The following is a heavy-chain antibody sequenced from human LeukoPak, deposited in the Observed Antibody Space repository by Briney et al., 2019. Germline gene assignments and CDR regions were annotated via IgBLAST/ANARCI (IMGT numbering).Heavy chain of an antibody. D-gene: IGHD3-16*01. J-gene: IGHJ2*01. Sequence: GGSLRLSCAASGFTFDDYAMHWVRQAPGKGLEWVSHTNGNGATTYYADSVKGRFTISRDNSKNTLYVQMDSLRAEDTAVYYCAKASIRSWGFFDLWGRGILVTVSS. CDR1: GFTFDDYA. CDR2: TNGNGATT. V-gene: IGHV3-23*01. CDR3: AKASIRSWGFFDL.